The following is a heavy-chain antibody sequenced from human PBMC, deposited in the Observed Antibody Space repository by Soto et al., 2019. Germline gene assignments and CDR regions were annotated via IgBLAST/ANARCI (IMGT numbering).Heavy chain of an antibody. CDR3: ARLRIATNNYKWFDP. Sequence: SETLSLTCSVSGAAFNSGNYYWSWIRQLPGKGLEWIGHIYVTGAVDYNPSLRDRITISQDTSERQFSLNLRLVTAADTAVYYCARLRIATNNYKWFDPWGQGTLVTVSS. V-gene: IGHV4-31*03. D-gene: IGHD2-21*01. CDR2: IYVTGAV. J-gene: IGHJ5*02. CDR1: GAAFNSGNYY.